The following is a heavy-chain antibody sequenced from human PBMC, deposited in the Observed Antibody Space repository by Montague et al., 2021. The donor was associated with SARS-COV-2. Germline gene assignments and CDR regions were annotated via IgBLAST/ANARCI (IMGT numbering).Heavy chain of an antibody. CDR2: ISSSGSTI. D-gene: IGHD6-19*01. Sequence: SLRLSCAASGFTFSSYEMNWVRQAPGKGLEWDSYISSSGSTIYYADSVKGRFTISRDNAKNSLYLQMNSLRAEDTAVYYCARDGALYSSGWWGGDFDYWGQGTLVTVSS. CDR1: GFTFSSYE. V-gene: IGHV3-48*03. CDR3: ARDGALYSSGWWGGDFDY. J-gene: IGHJ4*02.